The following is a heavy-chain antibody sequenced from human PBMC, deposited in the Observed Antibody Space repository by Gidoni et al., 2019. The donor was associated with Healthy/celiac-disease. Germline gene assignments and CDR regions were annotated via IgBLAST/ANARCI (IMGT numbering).Heavy chain of an antibody. CDR1: GGSISIYY. CDR2: IYYSGST. D-gene: IGHD3-10*01. Sequence: QVQLQESGPGLVKPSETLSLTCTVSGGSISIYYWSWIRQPPGKGLEWIGYIYYSGSTNQTPSLKSRVTISADTSKNQFSLKLSSVTAADTAVYYCARVLEAGSSHDAFDIWGQGTMVTVSS. CDR3: ARVLEAGSSHDAFDI. V-gene: IGHV4-59*01. J-gene: IGHJ3*02.